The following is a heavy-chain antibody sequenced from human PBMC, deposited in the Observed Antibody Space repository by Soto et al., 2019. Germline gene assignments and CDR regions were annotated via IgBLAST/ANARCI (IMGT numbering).Heavy chain of an antibody. CDR3: VKGYWKGDV. J-gene: IGHJ6*02. V-gene: IGHV3-23*01. CDR1: GFTFSTYA. D-gene: IGHD1-1*01. Sequence: EVQLLESGGGLVQPGGSLRLSCAASGFTFSTYAMNWVRQAPGNGLEWVSAISGSGGSIHYADSVKGRFTISRDNSKNTLYLQINSLRDEDTAVYHCVKGYWKGDVWGQGTRVNVSS. CDR2: ISGSGGSI.